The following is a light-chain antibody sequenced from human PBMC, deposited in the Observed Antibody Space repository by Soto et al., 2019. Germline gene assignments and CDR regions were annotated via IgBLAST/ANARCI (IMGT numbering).Light chain of an antibody. CDR1: QSITTY. J-gene: IGKJ4*01. V-gene: IGKV1-39*01. CDR3: QQIYSAPLT. CDR2: AAS. Sequence: DIQMTQSPSSLSASVGDRVTITCRASQSITTYLNWYRQKPGKAPKLLLYAASSLQSGVPSRFSGSGSETEFTLSISSLQPEDFATYFCQQIYSAPLTFGGGTKVDIK.